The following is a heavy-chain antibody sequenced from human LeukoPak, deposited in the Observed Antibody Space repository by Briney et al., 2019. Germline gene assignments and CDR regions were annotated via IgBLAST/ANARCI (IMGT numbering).Heavy chain of an antibody. CDR1: GGSISSGDYY. V-gene: IGHV4-61*08. CDR2: IYYSGST. J-gene: IGHJ5*02. D-gene: IGHD4-17*01. CDR3: ARALLRPWFDP. Sequence: PSETLSLTCTVSGGSISSGDYYWSWIRHPPGKGLEWIGYIYYSGSTNYNPSLKSRVTISVDTSKNRFSLKLSSVTAADTAVYYCARALLRPWFDPWGQGTLVTVSS.